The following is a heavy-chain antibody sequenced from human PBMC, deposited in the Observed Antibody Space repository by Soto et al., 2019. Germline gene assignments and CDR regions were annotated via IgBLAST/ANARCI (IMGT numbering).Heavy chain of an antibody. V-gene: IGHV3-23*01. J-gene: IGHJ6*02. CDR1: GCTFRTYP. CDR2: ISGSGIST. CDR3: AKFPVTTASYYYYGMDV. Sequence: GGSLRLSCTASGCTFRTYPMNWVRQAPWKGLEWVSGISGSGISTYYADSVKGRFTITRDNSQNTVFLQMNSLRAEDTAVYYCAKFPVTTASYYYYGMDVWGQGTTVTGSS. D-gene: IGHD4-4*01.